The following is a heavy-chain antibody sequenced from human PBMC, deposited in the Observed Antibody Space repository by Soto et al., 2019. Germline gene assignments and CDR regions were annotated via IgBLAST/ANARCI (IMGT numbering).Heavy chain of an antibody. CDR3: AKDQASGQGSFDS. CDR1: GFTFNIYG. Sequence: LRLSCAASGFTFNIYGMHWVRQAPDKGLEWVALISYDGSNLYYADSVKGRFTISRDNSKNTLFLQMNSLRADDTAVYYCAKDQASGQGSFDSWGQGTLVTVSS. CDR2: ISYDGSNL. J-gene: IGHJ4*02. V-gene: IGHV3-30*18.